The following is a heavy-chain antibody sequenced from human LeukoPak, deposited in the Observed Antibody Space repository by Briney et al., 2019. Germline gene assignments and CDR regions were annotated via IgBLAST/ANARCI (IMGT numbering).Heavy chain of an antibody. CDR1: GYTFSNYG. D-gene: IGHD3-22*01. J-gene: IGHJ4*02. CDR3: ARSLGDSSGYYPLPFDY. Sequence: ASVKVSCKASGYTFSNYGITWVRQAPGQGLEWMGWISGYNGNTNFAQRLQGRVSMTTDTSTYTSDMELRSLRSDDTAVYYCARSLGDSSGYYPLPFDYWGQGTLVIVSS. CDR2: ISGYNGNT. V-gene: IGHV1-18*01.